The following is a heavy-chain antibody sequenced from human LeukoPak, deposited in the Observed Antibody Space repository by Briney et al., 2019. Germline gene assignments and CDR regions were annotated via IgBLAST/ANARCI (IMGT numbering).Heavy chain of an antibody. CDR3: AKGQASVTYKYFFDY. D-gene: IGHD4-17*01. V-gene: IGHV3-23*01. J-gene: IGHJ4*02. Sequence: GGSLRLSCVVSGFTFSIYAMAWVRQAPGKGLEWVSGISDQTYYTDSVRGRFTISRDNSKNTLYLQMNSLRAEDTAVYYCAKGQASVTYKYFFDYWGQGALVTVSS. CDR1: GFTFSIYA. CDR2: ISDQT.